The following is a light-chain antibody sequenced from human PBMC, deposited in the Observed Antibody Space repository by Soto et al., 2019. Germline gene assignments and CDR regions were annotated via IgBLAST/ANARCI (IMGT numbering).Light chain of an antibody. CDR2: GAS. Sequence: EIVMTQSPATLSVSPGERATLSCRASQSVSSNLAWYQQKPGQAPRLLIYGASTRATGIPARFSGSGSGTEFTLTISSLRSEDFAVYYCQHYNNLPRTFGQGPKVEIK. CDR3: QHYNNLPRT. V-gene: IGKV3-15*01. CDR1: QSVSSN. J-gene: IGKJ1*01.